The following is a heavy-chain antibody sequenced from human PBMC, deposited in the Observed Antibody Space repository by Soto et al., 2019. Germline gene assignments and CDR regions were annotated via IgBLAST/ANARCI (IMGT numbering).Heavy chain of an antibody. D-gene: IGHD3-9*01. J-gene: IGHJ4*02. CDR2: ISGSGGRT. CDR1: GFTFSSCA. Sequence: GGSLRLSCAASGFTFSSCAMNWVRQAPGKGLEWLSVISGSGGRTYYADSVKGRFTISRDNSKNTLSLQMNSLRAEDTAVYYCAKDTGRLTSFPNYFAAWGQGTLVTVSS. V-gene: IGHV3-23*01. CDR3: AKDTGRLTSFPNYFAA.